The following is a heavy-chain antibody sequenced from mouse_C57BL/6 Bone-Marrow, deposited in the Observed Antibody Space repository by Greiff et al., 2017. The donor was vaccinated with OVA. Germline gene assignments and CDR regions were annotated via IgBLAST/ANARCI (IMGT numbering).Heavy chain of an antibody. CDR2: IDPENGDT. CDR3: TLVLLRGVVGASYAMDY. Sequence: VQLKQSGAELVRPGASVKLSCTASGFNIKDDYMHWVKQRPEQGLEWIGWIDPENGDTEYASKFQGKATITADTSSNTAYLQLSSLTSEDTAVYYCTLVLLRGVVGASYAMDYWGQGTSVTVSS. J-gene: IGHJ4*01. D-gene: IGHD1-1*01. V-gene: IGHV14-4*01. CDR1: GFNIKDDY.